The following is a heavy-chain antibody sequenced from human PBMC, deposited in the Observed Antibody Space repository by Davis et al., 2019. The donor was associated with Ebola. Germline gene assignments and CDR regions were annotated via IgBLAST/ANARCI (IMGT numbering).Heavy chain of an antibody. Sequence: GGSLRLSCAASGFTFSSYWMNWVRQAPGEGLEWVSSISSSSSYIYYADSVKGRFTISRDNAKNSLYLQMNSLRAEDTAVYYCASYSDFDWLFYMDVWGKGTTVTVSS. V-gene: IGHV3-21*01. CDR3: ASYSDFDWLFYMDV. D-gene: IGHD3-9*01. CDR1: GFTFSSYW. J-gene: IGHJ6*04. CDR2: ISSSSSYI.